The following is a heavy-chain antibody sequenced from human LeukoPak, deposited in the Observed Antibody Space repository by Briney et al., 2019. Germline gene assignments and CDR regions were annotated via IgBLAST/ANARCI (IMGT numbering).Heavy chain of an antibody. Sequence: GASVKVPCKASGGTFSSYAISWVRQAPGQGLEWMGGIIPIFGTANYAQKFQGRVTITADESTSTAYMELSSLRSDDTAVYYCARTRNYAFDYWGQGTLVTVSS. D-gene: IGHD1-7*01. CDR2: IIPIFGTA. V-gene: IGHV1-69*13. CDR1: GGTFSSYA. CDR3: ARTRNYAFDY. J-gene: IGHJ4*02.